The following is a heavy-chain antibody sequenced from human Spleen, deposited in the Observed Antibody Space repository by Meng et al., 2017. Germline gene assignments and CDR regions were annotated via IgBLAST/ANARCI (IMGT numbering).Heavy chain of an antibody. D-gene: IGHD5-12*01. CDR3: AGTDIVATIGIYYYYYGMDV. J-gene: IGHJ6*02. CDR2: IYYSGRT. V-gene: IGHV4-61*01. Sequence: ESLKISCAVSGYSISSGYYWGWIRQPPGKGLEWIGYIYYSGRTNYNPSLKSRVTISVDTSKNQFSLKLSSVTAADTAVYYCAGTDIVATIGIYYYYYGMDVWGQGTTVTVSS. CDR1: GYSISSGYY.